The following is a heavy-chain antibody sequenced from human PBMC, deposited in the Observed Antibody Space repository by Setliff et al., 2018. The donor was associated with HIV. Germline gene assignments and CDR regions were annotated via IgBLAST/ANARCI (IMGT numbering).Heavy chain of an antibody. CDR1: GGSVGSGSYY. V-gene: IGHV4-61*01. Sequence: SETLSLTCSVSGGSVGSGSYYWSWIRQSPGKGLEWLGYIYYSGSTTYNPSLRSRVTISIDTSKNQFSLNLRSVTAADTAVYYCARQKKSSSWSPNDYWGQGTLVTVSS. CDR3: ARQKKSSSWSPNDY. D-gene: IGHD2-2*01. J-gene: IGHJ4*02. CDR2: IYYSGST.